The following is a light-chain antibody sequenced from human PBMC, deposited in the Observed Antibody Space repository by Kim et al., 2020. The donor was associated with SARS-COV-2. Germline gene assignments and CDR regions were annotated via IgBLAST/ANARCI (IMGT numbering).Light chain of an antibody. V-gene: IGKV1-39*01. CDR2: AAS. J-gene: IGKJ2*01. Sequence: DIQMTQPPSSLSASIGDRVTITCRASQSINTYLNWYQQKPGKAPKLLIYAASTLPSGVPSRFSGSGSGTYFTLTISSMQPEDFATYYGQRSYSTPPYTFGQGTKLEI. CDR3: QRSYSTPPYT. CDR1: QSINTY.